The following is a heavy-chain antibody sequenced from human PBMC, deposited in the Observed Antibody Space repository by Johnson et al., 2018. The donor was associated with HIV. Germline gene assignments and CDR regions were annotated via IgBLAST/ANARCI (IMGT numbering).Heavy chain of an antibody. Sequence: QVQLVESGGGVVQPGGSLRLSCEASRFTFSSYGMHWVRQAPGKGLEWVAFIRNDGSNKNYGDSVKGRFTISRDISKNTLYLQMNSLRAEDTAVYYCARDLGWLQSGDAYDIWCQGTMGTVSS. CDR3: ARDLGWLQSGDAYDI. CDR2: IRNDGSNK. J-gene: IGHJ3*02. D-gene: IGHD5-24*01. CDR1: RFTFSSYG. V-gene: IGHV3-30*02.